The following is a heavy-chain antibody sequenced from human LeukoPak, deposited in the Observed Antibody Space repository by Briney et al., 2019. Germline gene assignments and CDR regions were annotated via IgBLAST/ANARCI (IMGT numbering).Heavy chain of an antibody. V-gene: IGHV3-30*18. Sequence: GGSLRLSCAASGFTFSNYAMHWVRQAPGKGLEWVAVVSSDGNSKYYADSMKGRFTISRDNSKNTLYLQINSLRADDTAVFYCAKDGGRAAAGTVDSWGQGALVIVSS. CDR2: VSSDGNSK. CDR3: AKDGGRAAAGTVDS. J-gene: IGHJ4*02. D-gene: IGHD6-13*01. CDR1: GFTFSNYA.